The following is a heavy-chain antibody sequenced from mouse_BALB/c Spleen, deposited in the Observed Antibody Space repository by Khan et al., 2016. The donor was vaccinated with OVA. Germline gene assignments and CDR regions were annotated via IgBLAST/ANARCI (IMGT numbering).Heavy chain of an antibody. V-gene: IGHV9-3*02. D-gene: IGHD1-1*01. CDR3: ARGNYYGSNSWFAY. CDR2: INTNTGEP. CDR1: GYTFTNYE. Sequence: QIQLVQSGPGLKKPGETVKISCKASGYTFTNYEINWVKQAPGKGLKWMGWINTNTGEPTYAEEFKGRFAFSLETSASTAYLQLNNLKNEDTATYFCARGNYYGSNSWFAYWGQGTLVTVSA. J-gene: IGHJ3*01.